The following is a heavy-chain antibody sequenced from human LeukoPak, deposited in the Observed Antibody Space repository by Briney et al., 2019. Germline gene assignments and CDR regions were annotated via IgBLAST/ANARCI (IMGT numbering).Heavy chain of an antibody. CDR3: ARGPCSSTSCYSAY. CDR1: GGSISSSSYY. J-gene: IGHJ4*02. V-gene: IGHV4-39*01. CDR2: IYYSGST. Sequence: PSETLSLTCTVSGGSISSSSYYWVWIRQPPGKGLEWIGSIYYSGSTYYNPSLKSRVTISIDTSKNQFSLKLSSVTAADTAVYYCARGPCSSTSCYSAYWGQGTLVTVSS. D-gene: IGHD2-2*01.